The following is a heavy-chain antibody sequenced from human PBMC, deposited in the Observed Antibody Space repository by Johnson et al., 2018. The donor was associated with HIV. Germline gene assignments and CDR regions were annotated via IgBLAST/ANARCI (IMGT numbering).Heavy chain of an antibody. V-gene: IGHV3-49*04. CDR2: IRSKTYGGTT. CDR1: GFTFADYA. CDR3: AKDQAPVVPAGRGAFEI. J-gene: IGHJ3*02. D-gene: IGHD2-2*01. Sequence: VQLVESGGGLVQPGRSLRLSCRTSGFTFADYAVNWVRQAPGKGLEWVSFIRSKTYGGTTDYSAPVKDRFTISRDDSPNTLYLQMNSLRAEDTALYYCAKDQAPVVPAGRGAFEIWGQGTMVTVSS.